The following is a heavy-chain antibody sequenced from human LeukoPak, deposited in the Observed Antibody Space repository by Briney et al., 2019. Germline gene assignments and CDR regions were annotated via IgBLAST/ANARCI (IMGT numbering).Heavy chain of an antibody. CDR1: GYSISSGYY. CDR2: IYHTGST. CDR3: ASGCSGGSCFRGSWFDP. V-gene: IGHV4-38-2*01. Sequence: SETLSLTCAVSGYSISSGYYWGWFRQPPGEGLEWMGSIYHTGSTYYNPSLRNRVTISIDTSKNHFSLKLSSVTAADTAVYYCASGCSGGSCFRGSWFDPWGQGTLVTVSS. J-gene: IGHJ5*02. D-gene: IGHD2-15*01.